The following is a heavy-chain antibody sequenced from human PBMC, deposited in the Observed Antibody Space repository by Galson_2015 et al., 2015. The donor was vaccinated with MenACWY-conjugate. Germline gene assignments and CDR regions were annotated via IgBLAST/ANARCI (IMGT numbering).Heavy chain of an antibody. CDR2: ISSSSTIT. CDR3: ARVSGGNRRFDY. V-gene: IGHV3-48*01. J-gene: IGHJ4*02. CDR1: GFTFSTSG. D-gene: IGHD2-15*01. Sequence: SLRLACAASGFTFSTSGMHWLRQAPGKGLEWVSYISSSSTITYYAESVKGRFTISRDNARNSLYLQMKSLRADDTAVYYCARVSGGNRRFDYWGQGTPVTVSS.